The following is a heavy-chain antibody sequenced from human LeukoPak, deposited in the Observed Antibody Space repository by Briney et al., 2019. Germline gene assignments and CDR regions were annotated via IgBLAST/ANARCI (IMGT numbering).Heavy chain of an antibody. CDR3: AREGNCYDSSGYLDY. CDR1: GGSISSHY. Sequence: SETLSLTCTVSGGSISSHYWSWIRQPPGKGLEWIGYIYYSGSTNYNPSLKSRVTISVDTSKNQFSLKLSSVTAADTAVYYCAREGNCYDSSGYLDYWGQGTLVTVSS. CDR2: IYYSGST. V-gene: IGHV4-59*11. D-gene: IGHD3-22*01. J-gene: IGHJ4*02.